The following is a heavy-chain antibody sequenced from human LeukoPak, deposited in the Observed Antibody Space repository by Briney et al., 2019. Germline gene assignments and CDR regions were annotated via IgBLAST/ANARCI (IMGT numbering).Heavy chain of an antibody. V-gene: IGHV1-18*01. D-gene: IGHD4-17*01. CDR1: GYSFTSYG. Sequence: ASVKVSCKDSGYSFTSYGISWVRQAPGQGLEWVGWMSAYNGYTNYAQKLQGRVTMTTDTSTRTACLQLRSLRSDDTDVYYCARDSGQFGPMTTVTEIDYWGQGTLVTVSS. CDR3: ARDSGQFGPMTTVTEIDY. J-gene: IGHJ4*02. CDR2: MSAYNGYT.